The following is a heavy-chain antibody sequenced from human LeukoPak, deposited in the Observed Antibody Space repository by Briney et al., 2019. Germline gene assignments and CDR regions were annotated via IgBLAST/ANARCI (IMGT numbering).Heavy chain of an antibody. CDR1: GFTFSSYA. J-gene: IGHJ4*02. V-gene: IGHV3-23*01. Sequence: PGGSLRLSCAASGFTFSSYAMSWVRQAPGKGLEWVPAISGSGGSTYYADSVKGRFTISRDNSKNTLYLQMNSLRAEDTAVYYCAKNYGSGSPTGPDYWGQGTLVTVSS. CDR2: ISGSGGST. CDR3: AKNYGSGSPTGPDY. D-gene: IGHD3-10*01.